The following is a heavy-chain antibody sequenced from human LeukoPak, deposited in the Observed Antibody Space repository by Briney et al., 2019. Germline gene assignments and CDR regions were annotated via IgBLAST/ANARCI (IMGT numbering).Heavy chain of an antibody. CDR3: ARDQAGFSGSGPYYFDY. J-gene: IGHJ4*02. CDR1: AFTFSSYS. Sequence: GGSLRLSCAASAFTFSSYSMNWVRQAPGKGLEWVSFISSGSSYKYYADSVKGRFTTSRDNAKNSLHLQMNSLRAEDTAVYYCARDQAGFSGSGPYYFDYWGQGTLVTVSS. D-gene: IGHD3-10*01. CDR2: ISSGSSYK. V-gene: IGHV3-21*01.